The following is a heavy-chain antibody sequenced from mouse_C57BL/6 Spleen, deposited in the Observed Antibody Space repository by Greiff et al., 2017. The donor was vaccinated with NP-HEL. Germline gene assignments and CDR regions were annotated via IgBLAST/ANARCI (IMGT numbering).Heavy chain of an antibody. Sequence: VQLQQSGPELVKPGASVKISCKASGYSFSSSWMNWVKQRPGKGLEWIGRIYPGDGDTTYNGKFKGKATLTADKSSSTASMQLTTLPSEASAVSFCASDSFDYWGQGTLVTVSA. CDR1: GYSFSSSW. V-gene: IGHV1-82*01. CDR3: ASDSFDY. J-gene: IGHJ3*01. D-gene: IGHD2-13*01. CDR2: IYPGDGDT.